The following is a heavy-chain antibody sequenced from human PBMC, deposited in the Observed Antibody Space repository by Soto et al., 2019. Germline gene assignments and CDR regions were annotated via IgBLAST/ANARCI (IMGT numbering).Heavy chain of an antibody. CDR3: AREGVTNYTDYYFDL. V-gene: IGHV3-7*01. D-gene: IGHD4-4*01. CDR2: ITDDGSER. Sequence: PGGSLRLSCAVSGFSFGSYWMSWVRQAPGKGLEWLASITDDGSERYYLYSVKGRFTISRDNAKTSLYLQMDSLRPEDTAIYYCAREGVTNYTDYYFDLWGHGALVTVSS. CDR1: GFSFGSYW. J-gene: IGHJ4*01.